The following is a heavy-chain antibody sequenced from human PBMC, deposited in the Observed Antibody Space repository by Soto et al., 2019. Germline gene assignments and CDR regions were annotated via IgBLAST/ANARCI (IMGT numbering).Heavy chain of an antibody. Sequence: ETLSLTCTVSGGSISSSSYYWGWIRQPPGKGLEWIGYIYYSGSTYYNPSLKSRVTISVDTSKNQFSLKLSSVTAADTAVYYCARGVPVNWFDPWGQGTLVTVSS. CDR3: ARGVPVNWFDP. CDR1: GGSISSSSYY. J-gene: IGHJ5*02. D-gene: IGHD3-3*01. V-gene: IGHV4-39*07. CDR2: IYYSGST.